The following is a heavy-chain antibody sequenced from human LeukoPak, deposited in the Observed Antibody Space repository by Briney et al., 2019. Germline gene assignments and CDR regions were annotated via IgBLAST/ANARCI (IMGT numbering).Heavy chain of an antibody. J-gene: IGHJ4*02. CDR1: GYTFTGYY. D-gene: IGHD2-2*01. CDR2: INPNSGGT. V-gene: IGHV1-2*02. CDR3: GRKSASRKTSEFDY. Sequence: EASVKVSCKASGYTFTGYYMHWVRQAPGQGLEWMGWINPNSGGTNYAQKFQGRVTMTRDTSISTAYMELSRLTFDDTAVYYCGRKSASRKTSEFDYWGQGTLVTVSS.